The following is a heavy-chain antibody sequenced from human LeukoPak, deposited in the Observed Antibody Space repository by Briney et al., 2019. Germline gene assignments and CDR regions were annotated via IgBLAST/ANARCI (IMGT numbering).Heavy chain of an antibody. V-gene: IGHV4-31*03. Sequence: SETLSLTCTVSGGSISSGDYYWSWIRQHPGKGLEWIGYIYYSGSTYYNPSLKSRVTISVDTSKNQFSLKLSSVTAADTAVYYCARSPATIVVVPAATDAFDIWGQGTMVTVSS. CDR3: ARSPATIVVVPAATDAFDI. J-gene: IGHJ3*02. CDR2: IYYSGST. D-gene: IGHD2-2*01. CDR1: GGSISSGDYY.